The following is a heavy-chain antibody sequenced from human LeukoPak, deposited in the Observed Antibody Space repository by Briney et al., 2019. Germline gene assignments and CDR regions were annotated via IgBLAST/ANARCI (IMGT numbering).Heavy chain of an antibody. Sequence: ASVKVSCKASGYTFTSYYMHWVRQAPGQGLEWMGIINPSGGSTSYAQKFQGRVTMTRDTSTSTVYMELSSLRSEDTAVYYCARDLPIYYYDSSGSVPMDYYYGMDVWGQGTTVTVSS. CDR2: INPSGGST. CDR3: ARDLPIYYYDSSGSVPMDYYYGMDV. J-gene: IGHJ6*02. V-gene: IGHV1-46*01. D-gene: IGHD3-22*01. CDR1: GYTFTSYY.